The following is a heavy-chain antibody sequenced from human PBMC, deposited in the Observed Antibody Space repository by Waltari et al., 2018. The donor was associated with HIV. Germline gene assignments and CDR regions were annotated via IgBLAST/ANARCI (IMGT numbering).Heavy chain of an antibody. V-gene: IGHV4-39*01. CDR3: ARHVGSFYRSSSDLGFDY. D-gene: IGHD6-6*01. J-gene: IGHJ4*02. CDR2: IFYSGST. CDR1: GGSISSYSNC. Sequence: QLQLKESGPGLVKPSETLPLTCTVSGGSISSYSNCWGWIRQPPGKGLEWIGSIFYSGSTYYNPSLKSRVTISVDTSKNQFSLKLSPVTAADTAVYYCARHVGSFYRSSSDLGFDYWGQGTLVTVSS.